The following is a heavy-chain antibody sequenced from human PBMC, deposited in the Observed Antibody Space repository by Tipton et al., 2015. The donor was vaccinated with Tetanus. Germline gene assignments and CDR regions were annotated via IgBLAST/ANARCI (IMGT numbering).Heavy chain of an antibody. CDR3: ARRLIQNLFDP. Sequence: TLSLTCTVSGDSISSGDFYWSWIRQHPVRGLEWIGYIYYTGNTYYNPSLKSRVTISVDTSKNQFSLKLTSVTAADTAVYYCARRLIQNLFDPWGQGTLVTVSS. D-gene: IGHD2-8*01. CDR1: GDSISSGDFY. J-gene: IGHJ5*02. V-gene: IGHV4-31*03. CDR2: IYYTGNT.